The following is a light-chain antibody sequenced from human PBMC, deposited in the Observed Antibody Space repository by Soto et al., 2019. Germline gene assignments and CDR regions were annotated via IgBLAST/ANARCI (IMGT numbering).Light chain of an antibody. J-gene: IGKJ4*01. Sequence: EIVLTQSPGTLSLSPGEGATLSCRASQSVPKNYLGWYKQKTGQAPRLLIYDVSNRATDVQDRFSGSGSETHFTLTISGLEPEDFAVYYCQQYATAPLTFGGGTKLEIK. V-gene: IGKV3-20*01. CDR1: QSVPKNY. CDR3: QQYATAPLT. CDR2: DVS.